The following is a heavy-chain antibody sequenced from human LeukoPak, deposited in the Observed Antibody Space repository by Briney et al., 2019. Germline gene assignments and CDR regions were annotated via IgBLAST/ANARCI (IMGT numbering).Heavy chain of an antibody. CDR1: GGSISSHY. CDR3: ATHGGGSYYSWFDP. D-gene: IGHD1-26*01. V-gene: IGHV4-59*11. J-gene: IGHJ5*02. Sequence: SETLSLTCTVSGGSISSHYWSWIRQPPGKGLEWIGYIYYSGSTNYNPPLKSRVTISVDTSKNQFSLKLSSVTAADTAVYYCATHGGGSYYSWFDPWGQGTLVTVSS. CDR2: IYYSGST.